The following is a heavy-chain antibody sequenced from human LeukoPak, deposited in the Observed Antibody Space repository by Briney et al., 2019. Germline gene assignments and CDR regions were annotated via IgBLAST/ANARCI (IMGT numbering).Heavy chain of an antibody. J-gene: IGHJ5*02. D-gene: IGHD3-22*01. V-gene: IGHV3-23*01. CDR2: ISDSGGST. Sequence: GGSLRLSCSASGFTFDNYYMNWVRQAPGKGLEWVSSISDSGGSTYYADSVKGRFTISRDNAKNTVYLQMNSLRVEDTAVYYCARVLSGSWDWFDPWGQGTLVTVSS. CDR1: GFTFDNYY. CDR3: ARVLSGSWDWFDP.